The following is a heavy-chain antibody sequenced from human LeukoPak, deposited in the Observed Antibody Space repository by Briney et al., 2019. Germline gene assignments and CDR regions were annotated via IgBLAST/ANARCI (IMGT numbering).Heavy chain of an antibody. V-gene: IGHV4-34*01. CDR1: GFTFSDYN. Sequence: LRLSCAASGFTFSDYNMNWVRQAPGKGLEWIGEVNHSGSTNFNPSLKSRVTISVDTSKNQFSLKLNSVTAADTAVYYCARGARFEQWLSPYYYYGMDVWGQGTTVTVSS. CDR3: ARGARFEQWLSPYYYYGMDV. D-gene: IGHD6-19*01. J-gene: IGHJ6*02. CDR2: VNHSGST.